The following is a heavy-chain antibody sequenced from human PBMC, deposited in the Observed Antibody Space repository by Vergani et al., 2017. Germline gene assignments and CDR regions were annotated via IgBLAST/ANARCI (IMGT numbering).Heavy chain of an antibody. V-gene: IGHV3-9*01. Sequence: EVQLVESGGGLVQPGRSLRLSCAASGFTFDDYAMHWVRQAPGKGLEWVSGISWNSGSIGYVDSVKGRFTISRDNAKNSLYLQMNSLRAEDTAVYYCARRGSYGYIWYFDLWGRGTLVTVSA. CDR3: ARRGSYGYIWYFDL. D-gene: IGHD5-18*01. CDR1: GFTFDDYA. CDR2: ISWNSGSI. J-gene: IGHJ2*01.